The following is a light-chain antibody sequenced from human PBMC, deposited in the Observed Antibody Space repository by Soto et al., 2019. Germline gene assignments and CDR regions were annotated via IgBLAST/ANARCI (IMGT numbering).Light chain of an antibody. Sequence: EIVLTQSPGTLSLSPGETATLSCEASQTVTSKFLAWYQQKPGQAPRLLIYGASNRASGIADRFSGSGSGTEFTLTIFSLEPEDFAFYYCQQYGLSPYTFGQGTKVEIK. CDR3: QQYGLSPYT. V-gene: IGKV3-20*01. J-gene: IGKJ2*01. CDR1: QTVTSKF. CDR2: GAS.